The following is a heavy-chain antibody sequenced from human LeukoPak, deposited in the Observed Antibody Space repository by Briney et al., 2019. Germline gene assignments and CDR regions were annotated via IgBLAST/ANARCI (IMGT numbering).Heavy chain of an antibody. J-gene: IGHJ1*01. CDR1: GFTFSSYS. Sequence: GGSLRLSCAASGFTFSSYSMNWVRQAPGKGREWVSSISSSSSYIYYADSVKGRFTISRDNAKNSLYLQMNSLRAEDTAVYYCARGFDRWRSCFFQHWGQGTLVTVSS. CDR3: ARGFDRWRSCFFQH. V-gene: IGHV3-21*01. D-gene: IGHD2-15*01. CDR2: ISSSSSYI.